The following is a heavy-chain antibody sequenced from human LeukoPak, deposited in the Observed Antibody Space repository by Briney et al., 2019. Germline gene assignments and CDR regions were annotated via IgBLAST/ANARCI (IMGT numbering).Heavy chain of an antibody. CDR2: ISGSGGST. J-gene: IGHJ3*02. Sequence: TGGSLRLSCAASGFTFSSYALSWVRQAPGKGLEWVSAISGSGGSTYYADSVKGRYTISRDNSKNTLYLQMSSLKTEDTAVYYCTTEGYGDAFDIWGQGTMVTVSS. CDR1: GFTFSSYA. D-gene: IGHD5-18*01. CDR3: TTEGYGDAFDI. V-gene: IGHV3-23*01.